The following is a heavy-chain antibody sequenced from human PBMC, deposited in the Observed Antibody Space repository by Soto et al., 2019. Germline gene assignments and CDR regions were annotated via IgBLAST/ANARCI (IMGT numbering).Heavy chain of an antibody. J-gene: IGHJ4*01. CDR1: GFNFSKSG. Sequence: PGGSLRFSCEASGFNFSKSGMYWVRQAPGKGLEWISYTSSTSHPKYYADAVKGRFTISRDNAKNSLYLQMDSLRDDDTALYYCARDRTAMDVFDSWGQGTQVTVSS. V-gene: IGHV3-48*02. CDR3: ARDRTAMDVFDS. CDR2: TSSTSHPK. D-gene: IGHD5-18*01.